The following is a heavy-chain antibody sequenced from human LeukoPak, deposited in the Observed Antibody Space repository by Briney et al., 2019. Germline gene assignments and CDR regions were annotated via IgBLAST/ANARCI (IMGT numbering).Heavy chain of an antibody. V-gene: IGHV3-21*01. D-gene: IGHD5-24*01. J-gene: IGHJ6*02. CDR2: ISSSSSYI. CDR1: GFTFSSYS. Sequence: GGSLRLSCAASGFTFSSYSMNWARQAPGKGLEWVSSISSSSSYIYYADSVKGRFTISRDNAKNSLYLQMNSLRAEDTAVYYCARDRMADDYGMDVWGQGTTVTVSS. CDR3: ARDRMADDYGMDV.